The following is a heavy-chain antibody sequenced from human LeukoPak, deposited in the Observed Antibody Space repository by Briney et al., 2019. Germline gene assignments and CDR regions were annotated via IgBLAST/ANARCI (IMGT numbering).Heavy chain of an antibody. CDR2: IYYSGST. CDR1: GGSISSSSYH. J-gene: IGHJ6*03. CDR3: ARVPHYYYYMDV. Sequence: SETLSLTCTVSGGSISSSSYHWGWIRQPPGKGLEWIGSIYYSGSTYYNPSLKSRVTISVDTSKNQFSLKLSSVTAADMAVYYCARVPHYYYYMDVWGKGTTVTVSS. V-gene: IGHV4-39*07.